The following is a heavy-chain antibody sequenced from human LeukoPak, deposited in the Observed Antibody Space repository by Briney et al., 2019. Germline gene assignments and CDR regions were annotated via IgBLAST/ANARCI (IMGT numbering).Heavy chain of an antibody. V-gene: IGHV1-2*02. CDR1: GYTFTVYY. CDR2: INPNSGGT. CDR3: ARAPHYYDSSGYDAFDI. J-gene: IGHJ3*02. Sequence: ASVKVSCKASGYTFTVYYMHWVRQAPGQGLEWMGWINPNSGGTNYAQKFQGRVTMTRDTSISTAYMELSRLRSDDTAVYYCARAPHYYDSSGYDAFDIWGQGTMVTVSS. D-gene: IGHD3-22*01.